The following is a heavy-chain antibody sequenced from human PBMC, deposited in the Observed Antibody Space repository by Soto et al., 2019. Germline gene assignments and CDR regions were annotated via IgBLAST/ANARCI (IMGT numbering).Heavy chain of an antibody. CDR2: IIPIFGTA. Sequence: QVQLVQSGAEVKKPGSSVKVSCKASGGTFSSYAISWVRQAPGQGLEWMGGIIPIFGTANYAQKFQGRVTITRDESTGTAYMELSSLRSEDTAVYYCARDLGVGSVVVVVAATLGGWFDPWGQGTLVTVSS. CDR3: ARDLGVGSVVVVVAATLGGWFDP. V-gene: IGHV1-69*01. D-gene: IGHD2-15*01. J-gene: IGHJ5*02. CDR1: GGTFSSYA.